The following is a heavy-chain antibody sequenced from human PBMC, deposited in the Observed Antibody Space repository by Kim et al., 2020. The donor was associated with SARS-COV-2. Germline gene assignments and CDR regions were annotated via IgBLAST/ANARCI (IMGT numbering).Heavy chain of an antibody. V-gene: IGHV3-30*04. CDR3: ARDPTGGKGGPFPRGYYYYGMDV. J-gene: IGHJ6*02. CDR1: GFTFSSYA. CDR2: ISYDGSNK. Sequence: GGSLRLSCAASGFTFSSYAMHWVRQAPGKGLEWVAVISYDGSNKYYADSVKGRFTISRDNSKNTLYLQMNSLRAEDTAVYYCARDPTGGKGGPFPRGYYYYGMDVWGQGTTVTVSS. D-gene: IGHD3-16*01.